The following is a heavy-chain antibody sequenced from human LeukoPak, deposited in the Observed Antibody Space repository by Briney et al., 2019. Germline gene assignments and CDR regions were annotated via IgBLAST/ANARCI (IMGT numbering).Heavy chain of an antibody. Sequence: GASVKVSCKASGYTFTSYVISWVRQAPGQGLEWMGWISAYSGNTNFAQKLQGRVTMTTDTSTSTAYMELRSLRSDDTAVYYCAREKLGMITLVRGAQFDYWGQGSLVTVSS. J-gene: IGHJ4*02. CDR2: ISAYSGNT. CDR3: AREKLGMITLVRGAQFDY. CDR1: GYTFTSYV. V-gene: IGHV1-18*01. D-gene: IGHD3-10*01.